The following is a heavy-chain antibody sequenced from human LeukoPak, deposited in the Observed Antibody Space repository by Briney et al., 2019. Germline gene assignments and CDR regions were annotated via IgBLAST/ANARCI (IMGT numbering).Heavy chain of an antibody. CDR3: ARPRHYGSGSYHNGGYDFDY. Sequence: GASVKVSCKTSGYTFSTYGIGWVRQAPGQGLEWMGWISVYNGNTNYAQKLQGRVTMTTDTSTNTAYMELRSLRSDDTAVYFCARPRHYGSGSYHNGGYDFDYWGQGTLVTVSS. D-gene: IGHD3-10*01. V-gene: IGHV1-18*01. CDR2: ISVYNGNT. CDR1: GYTFSTYG. J-gene: IGHJ4*02.